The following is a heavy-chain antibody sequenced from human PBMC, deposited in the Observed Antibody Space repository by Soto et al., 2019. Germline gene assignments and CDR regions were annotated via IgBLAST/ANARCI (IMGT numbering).Heavy chain of an antibody. CDR3: ATVVTAIFTNPYFDY. CDR1: GGTFSSYA. Sequence: QVQLVQSGAEVKKPGSSVKVSCKASGGTFSSYAISWVRQAPGQGLEWMGGIIPIFGTANYAQKFQGRVKITADESTSTAYLELSSLRSEDTAVYYCATVVTAIFTNPYFDYWGQGTLVTVSS. V-gene: IGHV1-69*12. CDR2: IIPIFGTA. D-gene: IGHD2-21*02. J-gene: IGHJ4*02.